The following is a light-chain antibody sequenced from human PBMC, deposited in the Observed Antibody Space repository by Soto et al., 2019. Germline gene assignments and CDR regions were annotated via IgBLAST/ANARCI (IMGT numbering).Light chain of an antibody. V-gene: IGKV1-5*03. J-gene: IGKJ1*01. CDR3: KQHESYPWT. Sequence: DIQMTQSPSTLSASVGDRVTITCRASQSIGGSLAWYQQKPGKAPNFLIYKASSLQSGVPSRFSGSVSGTEFTLTISSLQPDDFAIYYCKQHESYPWTFGQGTKVEIK. CDR2: KAS. CDR1: QSIGGS.